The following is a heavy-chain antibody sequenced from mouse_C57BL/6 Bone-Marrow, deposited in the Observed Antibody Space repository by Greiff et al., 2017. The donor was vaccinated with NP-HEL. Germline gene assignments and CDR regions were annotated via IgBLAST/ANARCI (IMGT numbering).Heavy chain of an antibody. V-gene: IGHV1-62-2*01. CDR3: ARHGDYFGSSYGYFDV. Sequence: QVQLQESGAELVKPGASVKLSCKASGYTFTEYTIHWVKQRSGQGLEWIGWFYPGSGSINYNEKFKDKATLTADKSSSTVYMDLSSLTSEDSAVYFCARHGDYFGSSYGYFDVWGTGTTVTVSS. CDR2: FYPGSGSI. J-gene: IGHJ1*03. D-gene: IGHD1-1*01. CDR1: GYTFTEYT.